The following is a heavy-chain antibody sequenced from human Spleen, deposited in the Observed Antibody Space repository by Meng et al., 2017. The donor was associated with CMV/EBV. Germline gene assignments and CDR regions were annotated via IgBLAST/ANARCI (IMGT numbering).Heavy chain of an antibody. V-gene: IGHV1-18*04. J-gene: IGHJ6*02. Sequence: ASVKVSCKASGYTFTDYYIHWVRQAPGQGLEWMGWLSAYNGNTNYAQKLQGRVTMTTDPSTSTAYMELRSLRSDDTAVYYCARGSPSRVFFGMDVWGQGTTVTVSS. CDR1: GYTFTDYY. CDR2: LSAYNGNT. D-gene: IGHD3-10*01. CDR3: ARGSPSRVFFGMDV.